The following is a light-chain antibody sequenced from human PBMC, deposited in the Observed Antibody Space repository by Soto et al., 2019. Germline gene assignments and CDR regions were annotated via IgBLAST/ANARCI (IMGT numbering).Light chain of an antibody. CDR2: LGS. CDR3: MQPLQSWT. J-gene: IGKJ1*01. V-gene: IGKV2-28*01. Sequence: DIVMTQSPISLPVTPGEPASISCRSSQSLLESDGYNYLDWYLQRPGQSPQLLIYLGSNRATGVPDRFSGSGSGTDFTLKISRVEAEDVGVYYCMQPLQSWTFGQGTKV. CDR1: QSLLESDGYNY.